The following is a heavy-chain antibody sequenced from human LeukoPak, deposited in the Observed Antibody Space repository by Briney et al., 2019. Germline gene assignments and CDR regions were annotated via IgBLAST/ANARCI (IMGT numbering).Heavy chain of an antibody. Sequence: SETLSLTCTVSGGSISSYYWSWLRQPPGKGLERIGYIYYSGSTNYNPSLKSRVTISVDTSKNQFSLKLSSVTAADTAVYYCARDQYYYGSGSYLFDPWGQGTLVTVSS. J-gene: IGHJ5*02. V-gene: IGHV4-59*01. D-gene: IGHD3-10*01. CDR1: GGSISSYY. CDR3: ARDQYYYGSGSYLFDP. CDR2: IYYSGST.